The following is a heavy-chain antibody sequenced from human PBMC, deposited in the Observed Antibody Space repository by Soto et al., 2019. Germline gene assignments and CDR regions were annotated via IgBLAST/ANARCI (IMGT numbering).Heavy chain of an antibody. CDR3: AKDRSENFWVYYYAMDV. V-gene: IGHV3-23*01. CDR2: ISGSSSGT. J-gene: IGHJ6*02. D-gene: IGHD6-19*01. CDR1: GFNFCAYA. Sequence: LRLSCEASGFNFCAYAMSWVRQAPGKGLEWVSGISGSSSGTYYTDSVKGRFTISRDNSKNTVYLQMNSLRGEDTAVYYCAKDRSENFWVYYYAMDVWGQGTAVTVSS.